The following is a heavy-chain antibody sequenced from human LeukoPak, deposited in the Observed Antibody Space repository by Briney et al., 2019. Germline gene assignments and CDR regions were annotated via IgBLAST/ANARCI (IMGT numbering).Heavy chain of an antibody. CDR3: ARAGITPRRYCGMDV. Sequence: PGGSLRLSCAASGFTFSSYWMHWVRQAPGKGLVWVSRINSDGSSTSYADSVKGRFTISRDNAKNTLYLQMNSLRAEDTAVYYCARAGITPRRYCGMDVWGKGTTVTVSS. D-gene: IGHD3-10*01. CDR1: GFTFSSYW. V-gene: IGHV3-74*01. CDR2: INSDGSST. J-gene: IGHJ6*04.